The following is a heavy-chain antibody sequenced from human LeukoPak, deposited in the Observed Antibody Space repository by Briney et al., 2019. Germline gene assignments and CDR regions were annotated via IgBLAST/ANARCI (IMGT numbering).Heavy chain of an antibody. V-gene: IGHV1-69*06. CDR3: ARELDYGSGSYPNWFDP. D-gene: IGHD3-10*01. CDR2: IIPIFGTA. J-gene: IGHJ5*02. Sequence: GASVKVSCKASGGTFSSYAISWVRQAPGQGLEWMGGIIPIFGTANYAQKFQGRVTITADKSTGTAYMELSSLRSEDTAVYYCARELDYGSGSYPNWFDPWGQGTLVTVSS. CDR1: GGTFSSYA.